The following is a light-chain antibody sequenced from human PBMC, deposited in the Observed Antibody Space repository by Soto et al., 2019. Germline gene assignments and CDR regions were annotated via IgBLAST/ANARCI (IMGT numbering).Light chain of an antibody. V-gene: IGKV2-24*01. CDR1: RSLLHSNGNTY. CDR3: MQATQFPCT. CDR2: KTS. Sequence: DIVLTQTPLSSPVTLGQPASISCWSSRSLLHSNGNTYLSWLHQRPGQPPRLLIYKTSNRFSGVPDRFSGSGAGTDFTLKISRVEAEDVGVYYCMQATQFPCTFGPGTKVDIK. J-gene: IGKJ3*01.